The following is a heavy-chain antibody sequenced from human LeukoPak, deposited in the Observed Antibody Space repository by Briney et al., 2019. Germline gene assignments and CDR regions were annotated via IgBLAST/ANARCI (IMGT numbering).Heavy chain of an antibody. CDR3: ARLRTIFGDVIETWDGFDS. V-gene: IGHV3-48*01. D-gene: IGHD3-3*01. Sequence: GGSLRLSCAASGFTFGSYSMNWIRQAPGKGLEWISKITSQSTTTYYADSVKGRFTISRDNAKNSLYLQMNSLRAEDTDVYYCARLRTIFGDVIETWDGFDSWGQGTLVTVSS. CDR2: ITSQSTTT. CDR1: GFTFGSYS. J-gene: IGHJ5*01.